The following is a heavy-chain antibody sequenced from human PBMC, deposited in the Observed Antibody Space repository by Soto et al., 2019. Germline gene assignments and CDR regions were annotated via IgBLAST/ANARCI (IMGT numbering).Heavy chain of an antibody. D-gene: IGHD3-10*01. CDR3: ASSAVHPGDFFYYNGMDV. CDR2: VYTPDYT. V-gene: IGHV4-4*08. CDR1: GASIRNYY. Sequence: PSETLSLTCSVSGASIRNYYWHWVRQLPGKGLEWIGYVYTPDYTRYNSSLKSRVTISGDTSESQFSLRLNSVTAADTAVYYCASSAVHPGDFFYYNGMDVWGQGTTVTVSS. J-gene: IGHJ6*02.